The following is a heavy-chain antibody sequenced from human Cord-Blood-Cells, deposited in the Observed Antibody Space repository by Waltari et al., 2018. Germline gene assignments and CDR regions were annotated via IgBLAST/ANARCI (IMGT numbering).Heavy chain of an antibody. V-gene: IGHV1-69*01. Sequence: PGQGLEWMGGIIPIFGTANYAQKFQGRVTITADESTSTAYMELSSLRSEDTAVYYCARDLTGTDAFDIWGQGTMVTVSS. CDR2: IIPIFGTA. CDR3: ARDLTGTDAFDI. J-gene: IGHJ3*02. D-gene: IGHD7-27*01.